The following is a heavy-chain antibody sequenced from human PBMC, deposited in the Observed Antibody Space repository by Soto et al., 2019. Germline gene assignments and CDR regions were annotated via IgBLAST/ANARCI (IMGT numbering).Heavy chain of an antibody. J-gene: IGHJ6*02. CDR2: TYYRSRWYS. Sequence: SQTLSLTCVHSGDTVSSNSVAWNWVRQSPSRGLEWLGRTYYRSRWYSDYAVSVRSRIDINADTSKNQVSLQLNSGTPEDTAVDYCARYEEDSEDYYDVMDVWGQGTTVTVSS. CDR3: ARYEEDSEDYYDVMDV. D-gene: IGHD1-1*01. V-gene: IGHV6-1*01. CDR1: GDTVSSNSVA.